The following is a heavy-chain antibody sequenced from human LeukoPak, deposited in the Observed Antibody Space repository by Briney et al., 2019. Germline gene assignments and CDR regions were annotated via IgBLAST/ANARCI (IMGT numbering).Heavy chain of an antibody. J-gene: IGHJ5*02. Sequence: SETLSLTCTVSGGSISSHYWSWIRQPPGKGLEWIGYIYYSGSTNYNPSFKSRVTISVDTSKNQFSLKLSSVTAADTAVYYCARGDYDFWSGYYNWFDPWGQGTLVTVSS. D-gene: IGHD3-3*01. V-gene: IGHV4-59*11. CDR1: GGSISSHY. CDR3: ARGDYDFWSGYYNWFDP. CDR2: IYYSGST.